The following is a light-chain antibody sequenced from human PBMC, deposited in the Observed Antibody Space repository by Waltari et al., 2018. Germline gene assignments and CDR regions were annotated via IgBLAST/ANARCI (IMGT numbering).Light chain of an antibody. J-gene: IGLJ3*02. CDR2: GKE. CDR3: HSRNGRNNEVV. Sequence: SSEQSQRSAVSVVLGQTDEITCRGERLRTSYESWYELKTGQAPVLVLFGKEKRPSGIPNRFSGYSSGTTSSLTITGAQAEDEADYYCHSRNGRNNEVVFGGGTKLTVL. CDR1: RLRTSY. V-gene: IGLV3-19*01.